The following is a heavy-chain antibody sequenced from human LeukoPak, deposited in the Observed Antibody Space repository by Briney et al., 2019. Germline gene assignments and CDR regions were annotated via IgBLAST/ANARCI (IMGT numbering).Heavy chain of an antibody. CDR1: GFTFSSYW. CDR2: INRDGSVI. D-gene: IGHD2-2*01. CDR3: VRDSPLNCSSTSCYVDYYYYGMDV. J-gene: IGHJ6*02. V-gene: IGHV3-7*01. Sequence: PGGSLRLSCAASGFTFSSYWMTWVRQVPGKGLEWVSNINRDGSVIHYMDSVKGRFTISRDNAKNSLYLQMNSLRAEDTAVYYCVRDSPLNCSSTSCYVDYYYYGMDVWGQGTTVTVSS.